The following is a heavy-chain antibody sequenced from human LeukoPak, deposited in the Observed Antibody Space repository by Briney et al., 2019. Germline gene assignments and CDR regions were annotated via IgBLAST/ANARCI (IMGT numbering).Heavy chain of an antibody. J-gene: IGHJ6*03. CDR3: AREGYYDSSGYWGYYYYYMDV. V-gene: IGHV3-7*01. CDR1: GFTFSSYW. CDR2: IKQDGSEK. D-gene: IGHD3-22*01. Sequence: GGSLRLSCAASGFTFSSYWMSWVRQAPGKGLEWVANIKQDGSEKYYVDSVKGRFTISRDNAKNSLYLQMNSLRAEDTAVYYWAREGYYDSSGYWGYYYYYMDVWGKGTTVTVSS.